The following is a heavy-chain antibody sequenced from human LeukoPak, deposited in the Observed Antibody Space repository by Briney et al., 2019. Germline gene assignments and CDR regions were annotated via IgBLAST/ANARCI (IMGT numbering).Heavy chain of an antibody. CDR2: IRYDGSNK. Sequence: PGGSLRLSCAASGFTFSSYGIHWVRQAPGKGLEWVAFIRYDGSNKYYADSVKGRFTISRDNSKNTLYLQMNSLRAEDTAVYYCAKDHDYGGNPYYFDYWGQGNLVTVSS. CDR1: GFTFSSYG. V-gene: IGHV3-30*02. CDR3: AKDHDYGGNPYYFDY. D-gene: IGHD4-23*01. J-gene: IGHJ4*02.